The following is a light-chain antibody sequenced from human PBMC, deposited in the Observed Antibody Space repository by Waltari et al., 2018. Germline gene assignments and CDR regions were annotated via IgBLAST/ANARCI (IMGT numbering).Light chain of an antibody. Sequence: EIVLTQYPGTLSLSPGERGTLSCRASQSVSRVLAWYQQKPGQAPRLLIYGASTRATGIPYRFSGSGSWTDFSLTISRLEPEDFAVYYCQKYDRLPATFGQGTKVEIK. CDR1: QSVSRV. CDR2: GAS. J-gene: IGKJ1*01. CDR3: QKYDRLPAT. V-gene: IGKV3-20*01.